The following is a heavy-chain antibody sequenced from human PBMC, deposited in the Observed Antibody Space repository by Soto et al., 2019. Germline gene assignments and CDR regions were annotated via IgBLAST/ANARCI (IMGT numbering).Heavy chain of an antibody. CDR2: INPGNGNT. D-gene: IGHD3-10*01. Sequence: QVQLVQSGAEVKKPAASVKVSCKASGYTFSNFAMHWVRQAPGQRLEWMGWINPGNGNTKYSQTFQGRVTISRDTSASTAYMELSSLRSEDTAVYYCARAVARGVKTIYYYYGMDVWGQGTTVTVSS. CDR3: ARAVARGVKTIYYYYGMDV. J-gene: IGHJ6*02. CDR1: GYTFSNFA. V-gene: IGHV1-3*01.